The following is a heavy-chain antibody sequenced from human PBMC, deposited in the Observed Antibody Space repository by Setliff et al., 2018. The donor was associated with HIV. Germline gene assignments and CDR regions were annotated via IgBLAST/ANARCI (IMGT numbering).Heavy chain of an antibody. Sequence: GGSLRLSCAASGFTFSSYEMDWFRQAPGKGLEWVSYITGSSDTIYYADSVKGRFTISRDNAKNSLYLQMNALRAEDTAVYYCAKQRYYDGNDGFDVWGQGTMVTVS. V-gene: IGHV3-48*03. CDR3: AKQRYYDGNDGFDV. CDR2: ITGSSDTI. D-gene: IGHD3-3*01. CDR1: GFTFSSYE. J-gene: IGHJ3*01.